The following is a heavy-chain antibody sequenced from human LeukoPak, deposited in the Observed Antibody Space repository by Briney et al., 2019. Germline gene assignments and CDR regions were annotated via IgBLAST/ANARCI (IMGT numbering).Heavy chain of an antibody. CDR2: IRYDGSNK. J-gene: IGHJ4*02. Sequence: GGSLRLSCAASGFTFSNAWMSWVRQAPGKGLEWVAFIRYDGSNKCYADSVKGRFTISRDNSKNTLYLQMNSLRAEDTAVYYCAKDLRAAAGYYFDYWGQGTLVTVSS. D-gene: IGHD6-13*01. CDR3: AKDLRAAAGYYFDY. V-gene: IGHV3-30*02. CDR1: GFTFSNAW.